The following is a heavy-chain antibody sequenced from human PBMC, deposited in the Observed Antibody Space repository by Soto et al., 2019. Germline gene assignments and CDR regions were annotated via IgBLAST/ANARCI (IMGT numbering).Heavy chain of an antibody. D-gene: IGHD4-4*01. CDR1: GSPISIYY. Sequence: PSEPLSPTFICSGSPISIYYWSWLRQPPGQGLEWVGYIYHSGSTYYNPSLKSRVTISVDRSKNQFSLKLSSVTAADTAVYYCARGMTTVTTLDYWGQGTLVTVS. CDR2: IYHSGST. J-gene: IGHJ4*02. V-gene: IGHV4-59*12. CDR3: ARGMTTVTTLDY.